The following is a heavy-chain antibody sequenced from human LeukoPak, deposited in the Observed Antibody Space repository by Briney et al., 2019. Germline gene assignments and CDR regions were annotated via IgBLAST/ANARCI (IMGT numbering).Heavy chain of an antibody. Sequence: SETLSLTCTVSGGSISSYYWSWIRQPPGKGLEWIGYIYYSGSTNYNPSLKSRVTISVDPSKNQFSLKLSSVTAADTAVYYCARVPENAYYYYGMDVWGQGTTVTVSS. J-gene: IGHJ6*02. CDR1: GGSISSYY. V-gene: IGHV4-59*01. CDR3: ARVPENAYYYYGMDV. CDR2: IYYSGST.